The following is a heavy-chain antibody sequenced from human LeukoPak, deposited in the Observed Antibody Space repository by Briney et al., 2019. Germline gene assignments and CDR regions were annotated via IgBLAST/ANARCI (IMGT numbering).Heavy chain of an antibody. J-gene: IGHJ3*02. D-gene: IGHD5-24*01. V-gene: IGHV3-11*04. CDR1: GFTFSDYY. Sequence: GGSLRLSCAASGFTFSDYYMSWIRQAPGKGLEWVSYISSSSSTIYYADSVKGRFTISRDNAKNSLYLQMNSLRAEGTAVYYCARDYKGPPDAFDIWGQGTMVTVSS. CDR2: ISSSSSTI. CDR3: ARDYKGPPDAFDI.